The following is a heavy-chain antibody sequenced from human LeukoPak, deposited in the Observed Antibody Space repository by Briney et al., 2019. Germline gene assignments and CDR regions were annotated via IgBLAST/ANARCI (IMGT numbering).Heavy chain of an antibody. D-gene: IGHD5-18*01. J-gene: IGHJ4*02. CDR3: AKELDTMFFDY. Sequence: GGSLRLSCATSGFNFDRYTIHWVRQAPGKGLEWVSLAGWAGGTTYYSDSVRGRFTISRDSGKNSVYLQMNSLTTDDTAFYYCAKELDTMFFDYWGQGALVTVSS. CDR2: AGWAGGTT. CDR1: GFNFDRYT. V-gene: IGHV3-43*01.